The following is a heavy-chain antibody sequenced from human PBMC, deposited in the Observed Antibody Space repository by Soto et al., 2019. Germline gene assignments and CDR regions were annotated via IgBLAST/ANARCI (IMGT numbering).Heavy chain of an antibody. J-gene: IGHJ4*02. Sequence: GGSLRLSCAASGFTFSSYAMSWVRQAPGKGLEWVSAISGSGGSTYYADSVKGRFTISRDNSKNTLYLQMNSLRAEDKAVYYCAKDRGDSSSGAGLLWFGELVPFDYWGQGTLVTVSS. CDR1: GFTFSSYA. CDR2: ISGSGGST. V-gene: IGHV3-23*01. CDR3: AKDRGDSSSGAGLLWFGELVPFDY. D-gene: IGHD3-10*01.